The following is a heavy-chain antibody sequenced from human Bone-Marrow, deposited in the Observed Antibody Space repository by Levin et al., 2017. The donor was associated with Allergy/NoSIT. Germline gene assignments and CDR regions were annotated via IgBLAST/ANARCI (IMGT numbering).Heavy chain of an antibody. Sequence: LSLTCAASXXXVXXSXMNXXXXXXXXELEWVSVIYSDGRTYYADSVKDRFTISRDNSENTLYLQMNSLRAEDTAIYYCARCSGWYGACYFDYWGQGTLVTVSS. CDR1: XXXVXXSX. J-gene: IGHJ4*02. D-gene: IGHD6-19*01. CDR3: ARCSGWYGACYFDY. CDR2: IYSDGRT. V-gene: IGHV3-66*01.